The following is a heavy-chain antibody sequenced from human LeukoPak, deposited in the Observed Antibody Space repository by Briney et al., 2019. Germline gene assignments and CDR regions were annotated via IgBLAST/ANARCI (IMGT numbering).Heavy chain of an antibody. CDR3: ARDRKTYSSGWYGGIDY. CDR1: GFTFSSYS. V-gene: IGHV3-21*01. J-gene: IGHJ4*02. D-gene: IGHD6-19*01. CDR2: ISSSSSYI. Sequence: GGSLRLSCAASGFTFSSYSMNWVRQAPGKGLEWVSSISSSSSYIYYADSVKGRFTISRDNAKNSLYLQMNSLRAEDTAVYYCARDRKTYSSGWYGGIDYWGQGTLVTVSS.